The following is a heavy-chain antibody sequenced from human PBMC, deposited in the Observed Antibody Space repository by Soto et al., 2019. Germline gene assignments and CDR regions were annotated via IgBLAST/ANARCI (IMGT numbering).Heavy chain of an antibody. CDR1: GYTFTSYA. Sequence: AASVKVSCKASGYTFTSYAMHWVRQAPGQRLEWMGWINAGNGNTKYSQKFQGRVTITRDTSASTAYMELSSLRSEDTAVYYCARDCSSTSCCRYWGQGTLVTVSS. CDR2: INAGNGNT. V-gene: IGHV1-3*01. D-gene: IGHD2-2*01. J-gene: IGHJ4*02. CDR3: ARDCSSTSCCRY.